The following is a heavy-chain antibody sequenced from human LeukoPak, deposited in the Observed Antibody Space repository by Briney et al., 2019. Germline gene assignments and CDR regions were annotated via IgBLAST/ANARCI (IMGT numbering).Heavy chain of an antibody. V-gene: IGHV3-23*01. CDR1: GFTFSSYA. Sequence: GGSLRLSCAASGFTFSSYAMSWVRQAPGKGLEWVSAISGSGGSTYYADSVEGRFTISRDNSKNTLYLQMNSLRAEDTAVYYCAKAARNYYDSSGYYFSPDYWGQGTLVTVSS. J-gene: IGHJ4*02. CDR2: ISGSGGST. CDR3: AKAARNYYDSSGYYFSPDY. D-gene: IGHD3-22*01.